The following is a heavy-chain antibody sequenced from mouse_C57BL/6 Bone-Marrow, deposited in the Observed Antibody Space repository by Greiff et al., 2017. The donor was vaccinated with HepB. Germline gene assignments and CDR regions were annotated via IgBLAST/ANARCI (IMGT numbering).Heavy chain of an antibody. V-gene: IGHV5-9-1*02. Sequence: EVKLVESGEGLVKPGGSLKLSCAASGFTFSSYAMSWVRQTPEKRLEWVAYISSGGDYIYYADTVKGRFTISRDNARNTLYLQMSSLKSEDTAMYYCTRDRGYDSLFDYWGQGTTLTVSS. CDR1: GFTFSSYA. J-gene: IGHJ2*01. CDR3: TRDRGYDSLFDY. D-gene: IGHD2-4*01. CDR2: ISSGGDYI.